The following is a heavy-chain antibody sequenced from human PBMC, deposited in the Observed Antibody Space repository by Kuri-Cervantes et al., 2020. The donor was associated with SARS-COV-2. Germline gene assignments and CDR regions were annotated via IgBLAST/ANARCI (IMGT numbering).Heavy chain of an antibody. CDR2: ISSNGGST. CDR3: ARDAWAQKTTVNWFDP. Sequence: GESLKISCSASGFTFSSYAMHWVRQAPGKGLEYVSAISSNGGSTYYADSVKGRFTISRDNSKNTLYLQMSSLRAEDTAVYYCARDAWAQKTTVNWFDPWGQGTLVTVSS. CDR1: GFTFSSYA. V-gene: IGHV3-64D*08. J-gene: IGHJ5*02. D-gene: IGHD4-11*01.